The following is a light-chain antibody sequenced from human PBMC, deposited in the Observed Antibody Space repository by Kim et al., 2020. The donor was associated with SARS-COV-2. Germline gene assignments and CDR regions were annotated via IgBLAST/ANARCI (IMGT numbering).Light chain of an antibody. CDR1: QGISKY. CDR3: QKYNSPPKT. J-gene: IGKJ2*01. Sequence: SGSVGDRVTITCRASQGISKYLAWYQQKPGKVPELLFYAASTLQSGVPSRFSGSGSGTEFTLTISGLQPEDVAVYYCQKYNSPPKTFGQGTKLEI. CDR2: AAS. V-gene: IGKV1-27*01.